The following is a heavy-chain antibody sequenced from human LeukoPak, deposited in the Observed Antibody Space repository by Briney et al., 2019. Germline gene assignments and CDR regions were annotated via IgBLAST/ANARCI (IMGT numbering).Heavy chain of an antibody. D-gene: IGHD6-13*01. CDR3: AKGRRGAAAGIDY. Sequence: PGGSLRLSCAAYGFTLDDYAMHWVRQAPGKGLWWVSSISWNSGSIGYADSVKGRFTISRDNAKNSLYLQMNSLRAEDTALYYCAKGRRGAAAGIDYWGQGTLVTVSS. J-gene: IGHJ4*02. CDR1: GFTLDDYA. V-gene: IGHV3-9*01. CDR2: ISWNSGSI.